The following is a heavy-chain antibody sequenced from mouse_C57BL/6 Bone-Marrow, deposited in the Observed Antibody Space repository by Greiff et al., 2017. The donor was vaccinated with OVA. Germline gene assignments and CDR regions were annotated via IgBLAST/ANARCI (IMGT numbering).Heavy chain of an antibody. Sequence: EVQLQQSGPELVKPGASVKISCKASGYTFTDYYMNWVKQSHGKSLEWIGDINPNNGGTSYNQKFKGKATLTVDKSSSTAYMELRSLTSEDSAVYYCANHHLHLFAYWGQGTLVTVSA. J-gene: IGHJ3*01. V-gene: IGHV1-26*01. CDR3: ANHHLHLFAY. CDR2: INPNNGGT. CDR1: GYTFTDYY.